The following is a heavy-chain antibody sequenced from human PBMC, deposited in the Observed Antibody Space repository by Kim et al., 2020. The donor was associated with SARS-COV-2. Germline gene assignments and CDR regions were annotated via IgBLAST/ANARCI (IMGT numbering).Heavy chain of an antibody. CDR2: INPNSGGT. CDR3: ARDGMGTTSYFDY. D-gene: IGHD1-26*01. J-gene: IGHJ4*02. Sequence: ASVKVSCKASGYTFTGYYMHWVRQAPGQGLEWMGWINPNSGGTNYAQKFQGRVTMTRDTSISTAYMEVSRLRSDDTAVYYCARDGMGTTSYFDYWGQGTLVTVSS. CDR1: GYTFTGYY. V-gene: IGHV1-2*02.